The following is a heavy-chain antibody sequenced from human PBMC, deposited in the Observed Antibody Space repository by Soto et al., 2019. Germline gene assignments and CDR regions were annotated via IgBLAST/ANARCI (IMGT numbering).Heavy chain of an antibody. D-gene: IGHD3-16*01. Sequence: QEQLVQSGAEARKPGASVKVSRRATGHSLSGHSLYWVRQAPGQGLELMGWIYPNTSATEYEQEFQGSVTMTCDTSSTTAAMDLTRLTSDDTAVYFCARGHLCLLTIVVITYALDIWGQGTTVTVSS. CDR1: GHSLSGHS. CDR3: ARGHLCLLTIVVITYALDI. J-gene: IGHJ6*02. CDR2: IYPNTSAT. V-gene: IGHV1-2*02.